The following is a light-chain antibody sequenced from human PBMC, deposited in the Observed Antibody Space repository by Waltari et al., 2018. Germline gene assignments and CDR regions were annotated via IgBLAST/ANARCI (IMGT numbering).Light chain of an antibody. J-gene: IGKJ1*01. Sequence: EIVLTQSPGTLSLSPGERATLSCRASQSVSSSYLAWYQQNPGQAPRLLIYGASIRATGIPDRFSGSGSGTDFTLTISRLEPEDFAVYYCQQYGSSPQTFGQGTKVEIK. V-gene: IGKV3-20*01. CDR2: GAS. CDR1: QSVSSSY. CDR3: QQYGSSPQT.